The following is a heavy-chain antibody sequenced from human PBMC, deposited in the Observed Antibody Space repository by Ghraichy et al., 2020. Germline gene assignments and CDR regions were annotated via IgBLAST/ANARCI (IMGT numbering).Heavy chain of an antibody. CDR1: GGFISSGGYY. D-gene: IGHD3-3*01. CDR3: ARRSGYIVGGMDV. Sequence: SETLSLTCPVSGGFISSGGYYWSWIRQHPGKGLEWIGYIYYSGSTYYNPSLKSRVTISVDTSKNQFTLKLRPVTAADTAVYYCARRSGYIVGGMDVWGQGTTVTVSS. CDR2: IYYSGST. J-gene: IGHJ6*02. V-gene: IGHV4-31*03.